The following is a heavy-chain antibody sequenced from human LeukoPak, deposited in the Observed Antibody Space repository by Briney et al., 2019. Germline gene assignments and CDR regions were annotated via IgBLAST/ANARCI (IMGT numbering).Heavy chain of an antibody. Sequence: SVKVSCKASGGAFSSHAISRVRQAPGQGLEWMGGINPIFHTPTYAKKFQGRLTITKDESMSTASMDLSSLISDDTTVYCARGRTTGEFDYWGQGTLVTVSS. CDR1: GGAFSSHA. V-gene: IGHV1-69*05. J-gene: IGHJ4*02. CDR3: ARGRTTGEFDY. CDR2: INPIFHTP. D-gene: IGHD4-11*01.